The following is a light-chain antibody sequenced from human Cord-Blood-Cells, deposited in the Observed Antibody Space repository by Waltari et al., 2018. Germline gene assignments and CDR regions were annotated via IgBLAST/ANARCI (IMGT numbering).Light chain of an antibody. Sequence: QSALTQPASVSGSPGQSITISCTGTSSDVGGYNYVSWYQQHPGKAPKLMIYDVSNRPSGIPIRFSGSRSGNTASLTIAGLQAEDEADYNCSSYTSSSTVVFGGGTKLSVL. CDR3: SSYTSSSTVV. V-gene: IGLV2-14*01. CDR2: DVS. CDR1: SSDVGGYNY. J-gene: IGLJ2*01.